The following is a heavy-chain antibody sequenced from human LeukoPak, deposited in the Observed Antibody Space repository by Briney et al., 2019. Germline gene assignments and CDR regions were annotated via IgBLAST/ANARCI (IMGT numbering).Heavy chain of an antibody. CDR1: GDSISSGSYY. CDR2: IYTSGST. V-gene: IGHV4-61*02. Sequence: SETLSLTCSVPGDSISSGSYYWSWIRQPAGKGLEWIGRIYTSGSTNYIPSLKSRLTISVDTSKNQFSLRLSSVTAADTAVYYCARDAWFGAGRTFAYWGQGTLVTVSS. J-gene: IGHJ4*02. CDR3: ARDAWFGAGRTFAY. D-gene: IGHD3-10*01.